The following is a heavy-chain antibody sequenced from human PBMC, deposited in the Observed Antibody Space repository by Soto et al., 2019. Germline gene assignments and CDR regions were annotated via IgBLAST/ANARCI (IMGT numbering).Heavy chain of an antibody. V-gene: IGHV1-69*01. CDR3: GRQGIAAADAYYYYGMDV. D-gene: IGHD6-13*01. CDR2: IIPIFGTA. CDR1: GGTFSSYA. Sequence: QVQLVQSGAEVKKPGSSVKVSCKASGGTFSSYAISWVRQAPGQGLEWMGGIIPIFGTANYAQKFQGRVKINADESTSTAYMELSSLGSGDTAVYYCGRQGIAAADAYYYYGMDVWGQGTTVTVSS. J-gene: IGHJ6*02.